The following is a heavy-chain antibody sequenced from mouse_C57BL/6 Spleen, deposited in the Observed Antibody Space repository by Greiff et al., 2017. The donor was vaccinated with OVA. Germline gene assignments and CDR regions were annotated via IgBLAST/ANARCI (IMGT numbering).Heavy chain of an antibody. D-gene: IGHD1-1*01. CDR3: TREGYGSSTPSYFDY. V-gene: IGHV1-15*01. J-gene: IGHJ2*01. CDR1: GYTFTDYE. CDR2: IDPETGGT. Sequence: QVQLQQSGAELVRPGASVTLSCKASGYTFTDYEMHWVKQTPVHGLEWIGAIDPETGGTAYNQKFKGKAILTADKSSSTAYMELRSLTSEDSAVYYCTREGYGSSTPSYFDYWGQGTTLTVSS.